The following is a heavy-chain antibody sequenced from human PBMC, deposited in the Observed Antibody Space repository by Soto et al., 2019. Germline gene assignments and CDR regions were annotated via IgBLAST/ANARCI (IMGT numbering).Heavy chain of an antibody. Sequence: PSETLSLTCGVYGGAFSGYYWSWIRQPPGKGLEWIGEINHSGSTNYNPSLKSRVTISVDTSKNQFSLKLSSVTAADTAVYYCARGDRHSYYYYYMDVWGKGTTVTVSS. CDR3: ARGDRHSYYYYYMDV. CDR2: INHSGST. V-gene: IGHV4-34*01. J-gene: IGHJ6*03. D-gene: IGHD3-22*01. CDR1: GGAFSGYY.